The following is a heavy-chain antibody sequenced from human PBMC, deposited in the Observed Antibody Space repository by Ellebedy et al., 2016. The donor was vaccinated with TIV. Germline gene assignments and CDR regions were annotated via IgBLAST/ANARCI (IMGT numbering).Heavy chain of an antibody. D-gene: IGHD2-15*01. J-gene: IGHJ4*02. CDR2: IKQDGGEK. Sequence: GESLKISCAASGFTFSTYWMNWVRQAPGKGLEWVANIKQDGGEKYYVDSVKGRFTISRDNAENSLFLEMNSLRVEDTAVYYCAAEAWWRLDSWGQGTLVTVSS. V-gene: IGHV3-7*01. CDR3: AAEAWWRLDS. CDR1: GFTFSTYW.